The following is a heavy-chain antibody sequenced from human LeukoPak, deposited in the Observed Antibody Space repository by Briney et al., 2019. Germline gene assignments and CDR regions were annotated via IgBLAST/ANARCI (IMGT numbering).Heavy chain of an antibody. CDR1: GFTVSSNY. CDR3: ARHHRVVTAKKGNFDY. V-gene: IGHV3-53*01. D-gene: IGHD2-21*02. CDR2: IYSGGST. J-gene: IGHJ4*02. Sequence: PGGSLRLSCAASGFTVSSNYMSWVRQAPGKGLEWVSVIYSGGSTYYADSVKGRFTISRDNSKNTLYLQMNSLRAEDTAVYYCARHHRVVTAKKGNFDYWGQGTLVTVSS.